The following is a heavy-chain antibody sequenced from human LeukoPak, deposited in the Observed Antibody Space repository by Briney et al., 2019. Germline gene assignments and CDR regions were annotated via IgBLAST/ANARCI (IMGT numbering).Heavy chain of an antibody. CDR2: IIPIFGTA. Sequence: SVNVSCKASGYTFTNYTLNWVRQAPGQGLEWMGGIIPIFGTANYAQKFQGRVTITADESTSTAYMELSSLRSEDTAVYYCARGPQTTDYGDPYYDYWGQGTLVTVSS. D-gene: IGHD4-17*01. CDR1: GYTFTNYT. J-gene: IGHJ4*02. CDR3: ARGPQTTDYGDPYYDY. V-gene: IGHV1-69*13.